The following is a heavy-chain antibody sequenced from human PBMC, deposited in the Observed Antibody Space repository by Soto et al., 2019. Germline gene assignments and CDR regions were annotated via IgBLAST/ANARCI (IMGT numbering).Heavy chain of an antibody. CDR3: ALSIGEERYYDSSGYPGGY. D-gene: IGHD3-22*01. J-gene: IGHJ4*02. Sequence: QVQLVQSGAEVKKPGSSVKVSCKASGGTFSSYAISWVRQAPGQGLEWMGGIIPIFGTANYAQKFQGRVTITADEXXSXAXXELSSLRSEDTAVYYCALSIGEERYYDSSGYPGGYWGQGTLVTVSS. CDR2: IIPIFGTA. V-gene: IGHV1-69*12. CDR1: GGTFSSYA.